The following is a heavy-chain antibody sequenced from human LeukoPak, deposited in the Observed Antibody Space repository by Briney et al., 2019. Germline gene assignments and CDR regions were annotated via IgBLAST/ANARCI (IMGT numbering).Heavy chain of an antibody. V-gene: IGHV3-20*04. Sequence: RSGGSLRLSCAASGFTFDDYGMSWVRQAPGKGLEWVSGINWNGGSTGYADSVKGRFTISRDNAKNSLYLQMNSLRAEDTALYYCARDQPRETPMGIGYWGQGTLVTVSS. J-gene: IGHJ4*02. CDR3: ARDQPRETPMGIGY. D-gene: IGHD3-10*01. CDR2: INWNGGST. CDR1: GFTFDDYG.